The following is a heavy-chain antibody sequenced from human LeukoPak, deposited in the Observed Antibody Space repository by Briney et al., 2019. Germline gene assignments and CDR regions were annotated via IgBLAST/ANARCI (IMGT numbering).Heavy chain of an antibody. CDR2: IIPIFGTA. CDR3: ARGDIVVVPAAHDYYYYYMDV. CDR1: GYTFTDYY. D-gene: IGHD2-2*01. J-gene: IGHJ6*03. Sequence: SVKVSCKASGYTFTDYYMHWVRQAPGQGLEWMGGIIPIFGTANYAQKFQGRVTITADESTSTAYMELSSLRSEDTAVYYCARGDIVVVPAAHDYYYYYMDVWGKGTTVTISS. V-gene: IGHV1-69*13.